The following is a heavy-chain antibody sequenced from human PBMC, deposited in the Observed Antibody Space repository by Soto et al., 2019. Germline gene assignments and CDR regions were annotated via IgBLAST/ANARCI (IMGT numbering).Heavy chain of an antibody. Sequence: RASVKVSCKASGYTFTGYYMHWVRQAPGQGLEWMGWINPNSGGTNYAQKFQGRVTMTRDTPISTAYMELSRLRSDDTAVYYCARGHADFWSGYYYLYNWFDPWGQGTLVTVSS. CDR2: INPNSGGT. J-gene: IGHJ5*02. CDR1: GYTFTGYY. D-gene: IGHD3-3*01. CDR3: ARGHADFWSGYYYLYNWFDP. V-gene: IGHV1-2*02.